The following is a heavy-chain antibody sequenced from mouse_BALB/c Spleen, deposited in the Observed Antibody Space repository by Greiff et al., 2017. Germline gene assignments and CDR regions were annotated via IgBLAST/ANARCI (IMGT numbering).Heavy chain of an antibody. CDR3: AREYDYDEGDV. Sequence: VQLQQSGAELVRPGSSVKISCKASGYAFSSYWMNWVKQRPGQGLEWIGQIYPGDGDTNYNGKFKGKATLTADKSSSTAYMQLSSLTSEDSAVYFCAREYDYDEGDVWGAGTTVTVSA. J-gene: IGHJ1*01. CDR2: IYPGDGDT. V-gene: IGHV1-80*01. D-gene: IGHD2-4*01. CDR1: GYAFSSYW.